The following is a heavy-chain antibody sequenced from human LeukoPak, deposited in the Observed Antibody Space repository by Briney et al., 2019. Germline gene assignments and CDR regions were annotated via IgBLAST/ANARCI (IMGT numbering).Heavy chain of an antibody. J-gene: IGHJ3*02. V-gene: IGHV1-69*13. CDR2: IIPIFGTA. D-gene: IGHD3-10*01. CDR1: GGTFSSYA. Sequence: ASVKVSCKASGGTFSSYAISWVRQAPGQGLEWMGGIIPIFGTANYAQKFQGRVTITADESTSTAYMELSRLRSDDTAVYYCARVARITIVRGNKGAFDIWGQGTMVTVSS. CDR3: ARVARITIVRGNKGAFDI.